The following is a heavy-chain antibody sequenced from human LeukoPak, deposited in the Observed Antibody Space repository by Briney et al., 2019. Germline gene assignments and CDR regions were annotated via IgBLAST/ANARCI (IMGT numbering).Heavy chain of an antibody. J-gene: IGHJ6*02. CDR1: GFTFSSYA. V-gene: IGHV3-21*04. D-gene: IGHD3-16*01. CDR3: ARGSWDYYYGMDV. CDR2: ISSSSSYI. Sequence: GGSLRLSCAASGFTFSSYAMSWVRQAPGKGLEWVSSISSSSSYIYYADSVKGRFTISRDNAKNSLYLQMNSLRAEDTAVYYCARGSWDYYYGMDVWGQGTTVTVSS.